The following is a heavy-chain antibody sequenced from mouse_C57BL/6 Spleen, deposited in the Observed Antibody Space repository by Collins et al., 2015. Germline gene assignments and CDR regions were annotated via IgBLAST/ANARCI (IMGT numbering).Heavy chain of an antibody. Sequence: DYYMNWVKQSHGKSLEWIGDINPNNGGTSYNQKFKGKATLTVDKSSSTAYMELRSLTSEDSAVYYCARMGDGYPFYYAMDYWGQGTSVTVSS. V-gene: IGHV1-26*01. CDR2: INPNNGGT. J-gene: IGHJ4*01. CDR1: DYY. CDR3: ARMGDGYPFYYAMDY. D-gene: IGHD2-3*01.